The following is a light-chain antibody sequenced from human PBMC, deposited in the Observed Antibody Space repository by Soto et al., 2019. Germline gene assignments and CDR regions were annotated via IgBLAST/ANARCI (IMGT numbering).Light chain of an antibody. CDR2: DAS. CDR1: QSVHPY. Sequence: EIVFTQSPANVSLSPGERATLSCRASQSVHPYLAWYQQKPGQAPRLLIYDASNRATGIPVRFSGSGSGAELTLTISSLEPDDFAVYYCQQRRNWPPATFGQGTKVEMK. V-gene: IGKV3-11*01. CDR3: QQRRNWPPAT. J-gene: IGKJ1*01.